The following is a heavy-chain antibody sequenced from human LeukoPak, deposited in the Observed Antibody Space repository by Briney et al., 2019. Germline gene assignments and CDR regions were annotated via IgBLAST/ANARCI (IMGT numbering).Heavy chain of an antibody. CDR3: ARDGNWNPGY. CDR1: GFTFSSYA. D-gene: IGHD1-1*01. J-gene: IGHJ4*02. V-gene: IGHV3-30-3*01. Sequence: GGSLRLSCAASGFTFSSYAMHWVRQAPGKGLEWVAVISYDGSNKYYADSVKGRFTISRDNSKNTLYLQMNSLRAEDTAVYYCARDGNWNPGYWGQGTLVTVSS. CDR2: ISYDGSNK.